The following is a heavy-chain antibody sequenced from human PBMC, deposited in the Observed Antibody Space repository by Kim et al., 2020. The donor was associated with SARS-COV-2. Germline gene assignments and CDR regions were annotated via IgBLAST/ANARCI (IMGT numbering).Heavy chain of an antibody. CDR3: ARPLGIAAAGAGDAFDI. CDR2: IFYSGSS. CDR1: GGSISSSSYY. V-gene: IGHV4-39*01. J-gene: IGHJ3*02. D-gene: IGHD6-13*01. Sequence: SETLSLTCTVSGGSISSSSYYWGWIRQPPGKGLEWIGNIFYSGSSYYNPSLKSRVTFSVDTSKNQFSLKLTSVTAADTAVYYCARPLGIAAAGAGDAFDIWGQGTMVTVSS.